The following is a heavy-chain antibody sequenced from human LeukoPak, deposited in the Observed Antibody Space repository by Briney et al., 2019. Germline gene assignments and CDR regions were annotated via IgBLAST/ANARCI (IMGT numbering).Heavy chain of an antibody. D-gene: IGHD5/OR15-5a*01. CDR3: AREGLRSTNPYFDY. CDR1: GFTFSSYA. V-gene: IGHV3-30-3*01. CDR2: ISYDGSNK. J-gene: IGHJ4*02. Sequence: GGSLRLSCAASGFTFSSYAIHWVRQAPGKGLEWVAVISYDGSNKYYADSVKGRFTISRDNSKNTLYLQMNSLRAEDTAVYYCAREGLRSTNPYFDYWGQGTLVTVSS.